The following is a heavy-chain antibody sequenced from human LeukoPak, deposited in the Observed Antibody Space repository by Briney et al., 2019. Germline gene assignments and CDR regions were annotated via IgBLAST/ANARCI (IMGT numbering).Heavy chain of an antibody. D-gene: IGHD2-2*01. CDR1: GYTLTELS. Sequence: ASVKVSCKVSGYTLTELSMHWVRQAPGKGLEWMGGFDPEDGETIYAQKFQGRVTMTEDTSTDTAYMELSSLRSEDTAVYYCATGDYCSSTSCYPFDIWGQGTMVTVSS. V-gene: IGHV1-24*01. J-gene: IGHJ3*02. CDR3: ATGDYCSSTSCYPFDI. CDR2: FDPEDGET.